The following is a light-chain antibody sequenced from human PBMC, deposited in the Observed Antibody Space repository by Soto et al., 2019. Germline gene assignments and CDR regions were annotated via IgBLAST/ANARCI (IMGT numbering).Light chain of an antibody. Sequence: EIVLTQSPGTLSLSPGERASLSCRADQSVNSLYLAWYQHKPGQAPRLLIYGASDRATGIPDRFSGSGSGTDFTLTISRLEPEDFAVYYCQQYVTSPFTFGPGTKVDI. CDR1: QSVNSLY. CDR3: QQYVTSPFT. CDR2: GAS. J-gene: IGKJ3*01. V-gene: IGKV3-20*01.